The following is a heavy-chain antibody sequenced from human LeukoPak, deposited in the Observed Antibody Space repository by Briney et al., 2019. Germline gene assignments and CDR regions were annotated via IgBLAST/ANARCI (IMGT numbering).Heavy chain of an antibody. CDR2: ISSDGNKK. J-gene: IGHJ4*02. D-gene: IGHD4-11*01. CDR3: ARDVGRDTITTEIEY. V-gene: IGHV3-30-3*01. Sequence: GGSLRLSCATSGFTFTTYAMQWVRQAPGKGLEWVAVISSDGNKKNYADSVKGRFTISKDSSKNTLYLQMNTLRAEDTALYYCARDVGRDTITTEIEYWGQGTPVTVSS. CDR1: GFTFTTYA.